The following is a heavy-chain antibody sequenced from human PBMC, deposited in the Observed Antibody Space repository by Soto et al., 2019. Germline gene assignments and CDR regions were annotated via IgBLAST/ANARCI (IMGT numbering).Heavy chain of an antibody. Sequence: GGSLRLSCAASGFTFSSYGMHWVRQAPGKGLEWVAVISYDGSNKYYADSVKGRYTISRDNSKNTLYLQMNSLRAEDTAVYYCAKDPSRTAAAGTPVRGSDQDYWGQGTLVTVSS. CDR1: GFTFSSYG. V-gene: IGHV3-30*18. D-gene: IGHD6-13*01. CDR3: AKDPSRTAAAGTPVRGSDQDY. CDR2: ISYDGSNK. J-gene: IGHJ4*02.